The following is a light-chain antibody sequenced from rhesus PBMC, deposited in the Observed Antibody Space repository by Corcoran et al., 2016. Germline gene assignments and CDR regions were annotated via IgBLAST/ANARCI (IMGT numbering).Light chain of an antibody. V-gene: IGKV1-22*01. Sequence: DIQMTQSPSSLSASVGDTVTITCRASQSISSWLDWYQQKPGKAPKLLIYKASSLQRGVPSRVSGSGSGTAFTLTISSLQPEDFATYYCQQHSSYPLTFGGGTKVEIK. CDR3: QQHSSYPLT. CDR1: QSISSW. J-gene: IGKJ4*01. CDR2: KAS.